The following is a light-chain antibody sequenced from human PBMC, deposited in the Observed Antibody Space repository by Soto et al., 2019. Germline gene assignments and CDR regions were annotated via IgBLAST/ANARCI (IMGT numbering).Light chain of an antibody. V-gene: IGLV2-14*01. J-gene: IGLJ2*01. CDR3: SSYTSSNTVL. CDR2: EVS. CDR1: SSDVGGYNF. Sequence: QSALTQPASVSGSPGQSITISCTGTSSDVGGYNFVSWYQHHPGKVPRLMIYEVSNRPSGVSSRFSGSKSGNTASLTISGLQAEDEADYYCSSYTSSNTVLFGGGTKLTVL.